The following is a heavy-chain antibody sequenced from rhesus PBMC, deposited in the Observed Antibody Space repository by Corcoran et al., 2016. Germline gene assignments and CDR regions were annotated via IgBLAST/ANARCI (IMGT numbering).Heavy chain of an antibody. CDR3: ARATVLGSLDV. Sequence: EVQLVQSGAEVKKPGATVKISCKASGYTFTDHFLNWVRQGPGKGVEGGRGGNPEDGEADYAQKCQGRVTFTADLSRGTAYMELSRLRSEDAAVYYCARATVLGSLDVWGRGVLVTVSS. V-gene: IGHV1-111*02. D-gene: IGHD3-9*01. J-gene: IGHJ5-2*02. CDR1: GYTFTDHF. CDR2: GNPEDGEA.